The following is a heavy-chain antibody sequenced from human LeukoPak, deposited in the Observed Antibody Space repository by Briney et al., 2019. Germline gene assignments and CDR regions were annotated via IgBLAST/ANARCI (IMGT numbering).Heavy chain of an antibody. CDR1: GYTFTSYA. CDR2: INAGNGNT. Sequence: ASVKVSCKASGYTFTSYAMHWVRQAPGQRLEWMGWINAGNGNTKYPQKFQGRVTITRDTSASTAYMELSSLRSEDTAVYYCARISRLGSSHVPFDYWGQGTLVTVSS. CDR3: ARISRLGSSHVPFDY. J-gene: IGHJ4*02. D-gene: IGHD6-19*01. V-gene: IGHV1-3*01.